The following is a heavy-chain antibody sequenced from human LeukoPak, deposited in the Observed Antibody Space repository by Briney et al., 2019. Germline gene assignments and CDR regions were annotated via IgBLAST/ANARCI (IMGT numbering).Heavy chain of an antibody. CDR2: ISGSGGST. CDR3: AKDGDDYYGPGSYADY. Sequence: PGGSLRLSCAASGFTFTSHAMSWVRQAPGKGLEWVSGISGSGGSTYYADSVKGRFTISRDNSKNTLYLQMNSLRAEDTAVYYCAKDGDDYYGPGSYADYWGQGTLVTVSS. V-gene: IGHV3-23*01. CDR1: GFTFTSHA. D-gene: IGHD3-10*01. J-gene: IGHJ4*02.